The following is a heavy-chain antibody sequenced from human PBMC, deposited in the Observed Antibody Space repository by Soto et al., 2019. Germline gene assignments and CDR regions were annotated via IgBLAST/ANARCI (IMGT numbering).Heavy chain of an antibody. CDR2: MFYVGAT. V-gene: IGHV4-30-4*01. D-gene: IGHD2-2*01. CDR3: ARVVRFCSSQSCRGSNWFDP. J-gene: IGHJ5*02. Sequence: SETLSLTCSVSGGSISSGDYYWSWIRQPPGKGLEWVGYMFYVGATYYNPSLKSRVTISVDTSKNQFSLKLSSVTAADTAVYHCARVVRFCSSQSCRGSNWFDPWGQGTLVTVSS. CDR1: GGSISSGDYY.